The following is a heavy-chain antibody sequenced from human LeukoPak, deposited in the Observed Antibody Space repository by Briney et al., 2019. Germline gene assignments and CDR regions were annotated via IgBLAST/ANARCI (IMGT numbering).Heavy chain of an antibody. CDR1: GGSITSYY. D-gene: IGHD6-6*01. Sequence: SETLSLTCTVSGGSITSYYWTYIRQPAGKGLEWIGRIHTSGSTNYNPSLKSRVTMSVDTSKNQFSLILSSVTAADTAMYYCAREFSGTSIAARVFDSWGQGTLVTVSS. J-gene: IGHJ4*02. V-gene: IGHV4-4*07. CDR3: AREFSGTSIAARVFDS. CDR2: IHTSGST.